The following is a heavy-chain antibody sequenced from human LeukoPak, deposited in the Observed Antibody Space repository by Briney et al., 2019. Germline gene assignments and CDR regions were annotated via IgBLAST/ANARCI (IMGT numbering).Heavy chain of an antibody. V-gene: IGHV4-4*08. CDR1: GGSIRNYY. J-gene: IGHJ4*02. CDR2: TFNGGTT. D-gene: IGHD3-10*01. Sequence: SETLSLTCSVSGGSIRNYYWSWIRQPPGKTLEWIGYTFNGGTTDNNPSLKGRVTISVDTSKNQFSLRLRSLTAADTAVYYCARTPGSLHDLIDYWGQRTLVTVSS. CDR3: ARTPGSLHDLIDY.